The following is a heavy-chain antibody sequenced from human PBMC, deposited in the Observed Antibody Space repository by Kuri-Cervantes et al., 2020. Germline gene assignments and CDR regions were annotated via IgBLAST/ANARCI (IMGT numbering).Heavy chain of an antibody. CDR1: GFTLSRYW. V-gene: IGHV3-74*01. CDR3: ARARLLWFGELSGAFDY. J-gene: IGHJ4*02. CDR2: INSDGSRT. Sequence: GESLKISCAASGFTLSRYWMHWVRQAPGKGLVWVSRINSDGSRTSYADSVKGRFTISRDNAKNTLYLQMNSLRAEDTAVYYCARARLLWFGELSGAFDYWGQGTLVTVSS. D-gene: IGHD3-10*01.